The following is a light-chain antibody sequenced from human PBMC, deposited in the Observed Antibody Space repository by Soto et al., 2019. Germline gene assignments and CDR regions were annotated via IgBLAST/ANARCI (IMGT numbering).Light chain of an antibody. CDR2: DAS. CDR3: QHCDYLPI. Sequence: DIQMTQSPSSLSASVGDRVTITCQASQDITSYLNWYQHKPGKAPKLLIYDASILEAGVPPRFSGSGSGTDFTLTSRSLQPEDVATYYCQHCDYLPIFGPGTTVDFK. J-gene: IGKJ3*01. CDR1: QDITSY. V-gene: IGKV1-33*01.